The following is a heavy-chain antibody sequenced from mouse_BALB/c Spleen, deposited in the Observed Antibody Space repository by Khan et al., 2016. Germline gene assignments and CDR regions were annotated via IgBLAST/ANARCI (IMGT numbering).Heavy chain of an antibody. CDR3: ARYLNWYFDV. CDR2: ISDGGSYN. Sequence: EVELVESGGGLVKPGGSLKLSCAASGFTFSDYYMYWVRQTPEKRLEWVATISDGGSYNYYPDSVTGRFTISRDNAKNNLYLHLSSMKSEEPDMYDFARYLNWYFDVWGAGTTVTVSS. CDR1: GFTFSDYY. V-gene: IGHV5-4*02. J-gene: IGHJ1*01.